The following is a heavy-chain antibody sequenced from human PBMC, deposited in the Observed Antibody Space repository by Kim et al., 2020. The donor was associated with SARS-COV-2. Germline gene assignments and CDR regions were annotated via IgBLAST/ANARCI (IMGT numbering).Heavy chain of an antibody. D-gene: IGHD3-22*01. Sequence: GGSLRLSCAASGFTFSSYAMHWVRQAPGKGLEWVAVISYDGSNKYYADSVKGRFTISRDNSKNTLYLQMNSLRAEDTAVYYCARDLGYYDSSGYQANWFDPWGQGTLVTVSS. CDR2: ISYDGSNK. CDR1: GFTFSSYA. CDR3: ARDLGYYDSSGYQANWFDP. J-gene: IGHJ5*02. V-gene: IGHV3-30*04.